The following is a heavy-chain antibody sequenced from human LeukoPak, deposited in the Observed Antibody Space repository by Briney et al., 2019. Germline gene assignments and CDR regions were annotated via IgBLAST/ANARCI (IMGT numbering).Heavy chain of an antibody. V-gene: IGHV4-59*01. CDR1: GGSISSYY. CDR2: IYYSGST. Sequence: SETLSLTCTVSGGSISSYYWSWIRQPPGKGLEWIGYIYYSGSTNYNPSLKSRVTISVDTSKNQFSLKLSSVTAADTAVYYCARVAGDYNYYYMDVWGKGTTVTVSS. D-gene: IGHD7-27*01. CDR3: ARVAGDYNYYYMDV. J-gene: IGHJ6*03.